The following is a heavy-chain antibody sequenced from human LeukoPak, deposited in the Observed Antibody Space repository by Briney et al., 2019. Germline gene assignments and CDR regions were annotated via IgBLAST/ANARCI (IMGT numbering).Heavy chain of an antibody. V-gene: IGHV3-23*01. Sequence: GGSLRLSCAASGFTFSSYAMSWVRQAPGKGLEWVSAISGSGGSTYYADSMKGRFTISRDNSKNTLYLQMNSLRAEDTAVYYCAKDLHYYDSSGYGNDYWGQGTLVTVSS. CDR2: ISGSGGST. CDR1: GFTFSSYA. CDR3: AKDLHYYDSSGYGNDY. D-gene: IGHD3-22*01. J-gene: IGHJ4*02.